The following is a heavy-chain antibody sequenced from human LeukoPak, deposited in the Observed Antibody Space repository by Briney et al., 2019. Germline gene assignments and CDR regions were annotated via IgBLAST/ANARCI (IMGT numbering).Heavy chain of an antibody. D-gene: IGHD3-10*01. CDR2: MNPNSGNT. Sequence: ASVKVSCKASGYTFTSYDINWVRQATGQGLEWMGWMNPNSGNTGYAQKFQGRVTMTRNTSISTAYMELSSLRSEDTAMYYCARSVMARGVYWFDPWGQGTLVIVSS. CDR3: ARSVMARGVYWFDP. CDR1: GYTFTSYD. V-gene: IGHV1-8*01. J-gene: IGHJ5*02.